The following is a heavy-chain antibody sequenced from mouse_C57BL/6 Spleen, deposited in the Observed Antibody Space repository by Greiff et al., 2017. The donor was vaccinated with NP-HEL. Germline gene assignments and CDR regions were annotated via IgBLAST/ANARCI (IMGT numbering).Heavy chain of an antibody. D-gene: IGHD2-3*01. J-gene: IGHJ1*03. Sequence: EVKLMESEGGLVQPGSSMKLSCTASGFTFSDYYMAWVRQVPEKGLEWVANINYDGSSTYYLDSLKSRFIISRDNAKNILYLQMSSLKSEDTATYYCARDIGAIYDGYYWYFDVWGTGTTVTVSS. V-gene: IGHV5-16*01. CDR3: ARDIGAIYDGYYWYFDV. CDR1: GFTFSDYY. CDR2: INYDGSST.